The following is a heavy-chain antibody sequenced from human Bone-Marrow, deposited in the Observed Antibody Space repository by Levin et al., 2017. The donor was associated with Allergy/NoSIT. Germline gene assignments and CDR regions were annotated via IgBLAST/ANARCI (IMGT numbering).Heavy chain of an antibody. CDR1: GFTFSDYY. J-gene: IGHJ4*02. D-gene: IGHD5-12*01. CDR2: ISPNGRTT. V-gene: IGHV3-11*01. Sequence: GESLKISCAASGFTFSDYYMTWIRQAPGKGPEWVSYISPNGRTTFYADSVKGRFTISRDNAKNSLYLQMNSLRAEDTAVYYCAKDHLVAGFYLDYWGQGTLVTVSP. CDR3: AKDHLVAGFYLDY.